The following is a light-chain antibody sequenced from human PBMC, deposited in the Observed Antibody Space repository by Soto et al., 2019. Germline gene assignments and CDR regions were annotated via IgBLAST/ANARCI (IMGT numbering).Light chain of an antibody. CDR3: QQRSNWPIA. V-gene: IGKV3-11*01. Sequence: EIVLTQSPATLSLSPGERATLSCRASQSVSSYLAWYQQKPGQAPRLLIYDASNRATGIPAMFSGSGSGTDFTLTISSLEPEDFAVYYCQQRSNWPIAFGPGTNVDIK. CDR2: DAS. CDR1: QSVSSY. J-gene: IGKJ3*01.